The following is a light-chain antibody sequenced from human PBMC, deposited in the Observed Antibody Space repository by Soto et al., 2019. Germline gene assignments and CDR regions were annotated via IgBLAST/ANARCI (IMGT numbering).Light chain of an antibody. CDR2: KAS. CDR1: QSISSW. V-gene: IGKV1-5*03. Sequence: DIQMTQSPSTLSASVGDRVTLTCRASQSISSWLAWFQQKPGQAPKVLIYKASSLESGVPSRFSGSGSGTEFTLTSSTLQPDDFATYYCQQYSTYRTFGQGTKVEI. CDR3: QQYSTYRT. J-gene: IGKJ1*01.